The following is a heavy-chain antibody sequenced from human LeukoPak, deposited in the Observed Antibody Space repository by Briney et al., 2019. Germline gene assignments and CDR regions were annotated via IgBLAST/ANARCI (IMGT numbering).Heavy chain of an antibody. J-gene: IGHJ6*03. CDR3: ARSSSSNAYYYYYYMDV. V-gene: IGHV3-11*01. CDR1: GFTFSDYY. D-gene: IGHD1-1*01. CDR2: ISSSGSTI. Sequence: GGSLRLSCAASGFTFSDYYMSRIRQAPGKGLEWVSYISSSGSTIYYADSVKGRFTISRDNAKNSLYLQMNSLRAEDTAVYYCARSSSSNAYYYYYYMDVWGKGTTVTVSS.